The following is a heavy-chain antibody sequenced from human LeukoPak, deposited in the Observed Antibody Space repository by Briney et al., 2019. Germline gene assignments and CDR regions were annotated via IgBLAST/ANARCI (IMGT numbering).Heavy chain of an antibody. V-gene: IGHV4-59*01. Sequence: SETLSLTCTVSGGSISSYYWSWIRQPPGKGLEWIGYIYYGGSTNYNPSLNSRVTISVDTSKNQFSLKLSSVTAADTAVYYCARDGSGYGLIWSHDAFDIWGQGTMVTVSS. D-gene: IGHD5-12*01. CDR3: ARDGSGYGLIWSHDAFDI. CDR2: IYYGGST. CDR1: GGSISSYY. J-gene: IGHJ3*02.